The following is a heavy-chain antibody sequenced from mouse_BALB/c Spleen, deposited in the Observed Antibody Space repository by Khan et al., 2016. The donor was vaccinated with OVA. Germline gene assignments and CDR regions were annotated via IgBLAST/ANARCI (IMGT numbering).Heavy chain of an antibody. J-gene: IGHJ4*01. CDR1: GFSLTNFG. CDR3: ARNGVFHYYCHGGMDY. Sequence: QVQLKQSGPGLVQPSQSLSITCTVSGFSLTNFGVHWVRQSPGKSLEWLGVIWSGGKTDYNAAFISRLSISKDNSKSQVFFKMNSLQADDTAVYYGARNGVFHYYCHGGMDYWGQGTSVTVSS. D-gene: IGHD1-2*01. CDR2: IWSGGKT. V-gene: IGHV2-4-1*01.